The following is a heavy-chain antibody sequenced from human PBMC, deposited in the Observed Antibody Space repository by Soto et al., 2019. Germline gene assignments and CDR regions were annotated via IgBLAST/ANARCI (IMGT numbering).Heavy chain of an antibody. CDR1: GFTFSSYG. V-gene: IGHV3-30*03. J-gene: IGHJ4*02. D-gene: IGHD2-8*01. CDR2: MSHDGSKT. Sequence: GGSLRLSCAASGFTFSSYGFQWVRQAPGKGLEWVTLMSHDGSKTVYADSVKGRFTISRDNSRNTPYLQMNSLKDEDTAVYYCASGQCGTNCYIFEYWGQGTLVTVSS. CDR3: ASGQCGTNCYIFEY.